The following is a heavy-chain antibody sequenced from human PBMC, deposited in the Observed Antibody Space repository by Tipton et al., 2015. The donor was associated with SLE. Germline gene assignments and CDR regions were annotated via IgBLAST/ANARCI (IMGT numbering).Heavy chain of an antibody. J-gene: IGHJ4*02. CDR1: GFTFSSYW. Sequence: SLRLSCAASGFTFSSYWMSWVRQAPGKGLEWVANIKQDGSEKYYVDSVKGRFTISRDNAKNSLYLQMNSLRAEDTAVYYCARDPVRFFDLILRDYWGQGTLVTVSS. CDR2: IKQDGSEK. V-gene: IGHV3-7*01. CDR3: ARDPVRFFDLILRDY. D-gene: IGHD3-9*01.